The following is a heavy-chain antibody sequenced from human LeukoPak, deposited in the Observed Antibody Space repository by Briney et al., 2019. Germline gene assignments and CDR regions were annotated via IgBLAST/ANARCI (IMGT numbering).Heavy chain of an antibody. CDR1: GFTFSTYW. V-gene: IGHV3-7*01. CDR3: ARVRGGRNPHDAFDI. J-gene: IGHJ3*02. D-gene: IGHD3-16*01. Sequence: GGSLRLSCAASGFTFSTYWMTWVRQAPGKGLEWVANIKQDGSEKYYVDSVKGRFTISRDNAKNSLYLQMNSLRAEDTAVYYCARVRGGRNPHDAFDIWGQGTIITVSS. CDR2: IKQDGSEK.